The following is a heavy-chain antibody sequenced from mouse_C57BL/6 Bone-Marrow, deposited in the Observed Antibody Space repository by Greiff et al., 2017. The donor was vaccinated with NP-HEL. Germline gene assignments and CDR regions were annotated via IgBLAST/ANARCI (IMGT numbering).Heavy chain of an antibody. J-gene: IGHJ4*01. V-gene: IGHV1-9*01. D-gene: IGHD2-2*01. Sequence: KPGHGLEWIGEILPGSGSTNYNEKFKGKATFTADTSSNTAYMQLSSLTTEDSAIYYCARRYGYPLAMDYWGQGTSVTVSS. CDR3: ARRYGYPLAMDY. CDR2: ILPGSGST.